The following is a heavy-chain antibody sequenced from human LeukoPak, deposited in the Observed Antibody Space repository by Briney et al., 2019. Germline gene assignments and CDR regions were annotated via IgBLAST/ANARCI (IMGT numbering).Heavy chain of an antibody. CDR1: GGSISSSSYY. D-gene: IGHD3-10*01. CDR2: INHSGST. V-gene: IGHV4-39*07. CDR3: ARGEVGYYGSGSYTPIHYFDY. J-gene: IGHJ4*02. Sequence: SETLSLTCTVSGGSISSSSYYWGWIRQPPGKGLEWIGEINHSGSTNYNPSLKSRVTISVDTSKNQFSLKLSSVTAADTAVYYCARGEVGYYGSGSYTPIHYFDYWGQGTLVTVSS.